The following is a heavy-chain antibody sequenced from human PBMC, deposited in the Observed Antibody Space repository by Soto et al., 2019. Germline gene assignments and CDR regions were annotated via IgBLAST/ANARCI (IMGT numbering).Heavy chain of an antibody. D-gene: IGHD6-13*01. CDR1: GGSISSSSYY. CDR3: ARLYSSSWMDAFDI. V-gene: IGHV4-39*01. CDR2: IYYSWST. J-gene: IGHJ3*02. Sequence: QLQLQESGPGLVKPSETLSLTCTVSGGSISSSSYYWGWIRQPPGKGLEWIGSIYYSWSTYYNPSLKSRVTISVDTSKNQFSLKLSSVTAADTAVYYCARLYSSSWMDAFDIWGQGTMVTVSS.